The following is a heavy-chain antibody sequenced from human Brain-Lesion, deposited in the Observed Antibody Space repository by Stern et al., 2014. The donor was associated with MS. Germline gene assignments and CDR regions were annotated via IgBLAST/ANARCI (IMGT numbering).Heavy chain of an antibody. D-gene: IGHD3-3*01. Sequence: EVQLVESGGGLVQPGGSLTISCTAAGFTFGNYWLTWVRQAPGKGLEGVGNIKEDGNEKNYVDSVNGRFTISRDNARNSLYLQMNSLRVEDTALYYCARVYNTIYGIVTQRGSGMDVWGQGTTVIVSS. CDR2: IKEDGNEK. CDR3: ARVYNTIYGIVTQRGSGMDV. J-gene: IGHJ6*02. V-gene: IGHV3-7*01. CDR1: GFTFGNYW.